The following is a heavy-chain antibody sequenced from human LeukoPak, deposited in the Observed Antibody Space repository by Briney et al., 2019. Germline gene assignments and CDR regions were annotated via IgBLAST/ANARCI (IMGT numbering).Heavy chain of an antibody. J-gene: IGHJ1*01. CDR3: AKDIATVTTGGYFQH. D-gene: IGHD4-17*01. CDR2: IRYDGSNK. Sequence: GGSLRLSCAASGFTFSSYAMHWVRQAPGKGLEWVAFIRYDGSNKYYADSVKGRFTISRDNSKNTLYLQMNSLRTEDTALYYCAKDIATVTTGGYFQHWGQGTLVTVSS. V-gene: IGHV3-30*02. CDR1: GFTFSSYA.